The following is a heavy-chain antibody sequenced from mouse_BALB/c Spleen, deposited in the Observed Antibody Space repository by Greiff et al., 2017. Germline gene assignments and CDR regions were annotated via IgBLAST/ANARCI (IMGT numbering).Heavy chain of an antibody. Sequence: VQLKESGPELEKPGASVKISCKASGYSFTGYNMNWVKQSNGKSLEWIGNIDPYYGGTSYNQKFKGKATLTVDKSSSTAFMHLNSLTSEDSAVYYCARGFYYGSSLYYFDYWGQGTTLTVSS. D-gene: IGHD1-1*01. CDR3: ARGFYYGSSLYYFDY. CDR1: GYSFTGYN. V-gene: IGHV1S135*01. CDR2: IDPYYGGT. J-gene: IGHJ2*01.